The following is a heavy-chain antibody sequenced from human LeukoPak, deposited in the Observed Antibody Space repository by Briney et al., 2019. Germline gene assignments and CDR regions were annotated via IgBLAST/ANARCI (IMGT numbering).Heavy chain of an antibody. CDR2: INWDGVNT. Sequence: GGSLRLSCAASGFTFDDYAMHWVRQAPGKGLEWVSLINWDGVNTYYADSVKGRFTISRDNSKDSLYLQMNSLRAEDTALYYCAKEANIAAAGNLAYWGQGTLVTVSS. V-gene: IGHV3-43D*04. J-gene: IGHJ4*02. CDR1: GFTFDDYA. CDR3: AKEANIAAAGNLAY. D-gene: IGHD6-13*01.